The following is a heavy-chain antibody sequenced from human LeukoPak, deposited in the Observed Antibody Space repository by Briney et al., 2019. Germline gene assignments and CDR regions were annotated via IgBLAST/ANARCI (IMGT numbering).Heavy chain of an antibody. D-gene: IGHD5-18*01. Sequence: SETLSLTCAVYGGSFSGYYWSWIRQPPGKGLEWIGEINHSGSTNYNPSLKSRVTISVDTSKNQFSLKLSSVTAADTAVYYCARVGYNYGPSHFQHWGQGILVTVSS. J-gene: IGHJ1*01. CDR3: ARVGYNYGPSHFQH. V-gene: IGHV4-34*01. CDR2: INHSGST. CDR1: GGSFSGYY.